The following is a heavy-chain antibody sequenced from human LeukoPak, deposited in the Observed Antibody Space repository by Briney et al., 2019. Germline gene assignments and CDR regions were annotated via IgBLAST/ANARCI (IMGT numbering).Heavy chain of an antibody. CDR3: ARAYYDFWSGYYLIFDC. D-gene: IGHD3-3*01. CDR2: ISSSSSYI. J-gene: IGHJ4*02. Sequence: GGSLRLSCAASGFTFSSYSMNWVRQAPGKGLEWVSSISSSSSYIYYADSVKGRFTISRDNAKNSLYLQMNSLRAEDTAVYYCARAYYDFWSGYYLIFDCWGQGTLVTVSS. V-gene: IGHV3-21*01. CDR1: GFTFSSYS.